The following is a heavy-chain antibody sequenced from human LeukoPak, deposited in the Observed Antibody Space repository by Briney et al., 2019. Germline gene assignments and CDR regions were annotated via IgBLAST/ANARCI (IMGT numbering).Heavy chain of an antibody. CDR1: GGSISSYY. Sequence: SETLSLTCTVSGGSISSYYWSWIRQPPGKGLEWIGYIYYSRSTNYNPSLKSRVTISVDTSKNQFSLKLSSVTAADTAVYYCARDLFTKGVDYWGQGTLVTVSS. CDR2: IYYSRST. D-gene: IGHD3-3*01. CDR3: ARDLFTKGVDY. V-gene: IGHV4-59*01. J-gene: IGHJ4*02.